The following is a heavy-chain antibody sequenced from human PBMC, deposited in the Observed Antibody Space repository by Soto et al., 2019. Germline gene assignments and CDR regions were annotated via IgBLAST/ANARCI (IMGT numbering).Heavy chain of an antibody. CDR2: INAGNGNT. Sequence: ASVKVSCKASGYTFTSYAMHWVRQAPGQRLEWMGWINAGNGNTKYSQKFQGRVTITRDTSASTAYMELGSLRSEDTAVYYCARVWQGDYYYGMDVWGQGTTVTVSS. CDR1: GYTFTSYA. CDR3: ARVWQGDYYYGMDV. J-gene: IGHJ6*02. V-gene: IGHV1-3*01. D-gene: IGHD3-16*01.